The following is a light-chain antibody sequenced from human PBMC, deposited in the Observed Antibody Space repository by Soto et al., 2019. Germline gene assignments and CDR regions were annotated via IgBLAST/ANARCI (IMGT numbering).Light chain of an antibody. CDR2: GAS. Sequence: EIVLTQSPGTLSLSPGERATLSCRASQSVSGSYLAWYQQKPGQSPRLLIYGASSRATGIPDRFSGSGSGTDFTLTFSRLEPEDFAVYYCQQYVTSGTFGQGTKVDIK. CDR1: QSVSGSY. J-gene: IGKJ1*01. V-gene: IGKV3-20*01. CDR3: QQYVTSGT.